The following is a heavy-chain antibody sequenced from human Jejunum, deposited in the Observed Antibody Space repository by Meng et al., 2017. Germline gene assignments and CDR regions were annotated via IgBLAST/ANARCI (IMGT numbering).Heavy chain of an antibody. J-gene: IGHJ4*02. V-gene: IGHV4-4*02. D-gene: IGHD2-21*01. CDR1: GGSITSTKW. CDR3: ASRPVGIRTYYFDC. CDR2: VFHSGTP. Sequence: HLQASGPGAVKPSGTLSLTCAVSGGSITSTKWWSWVRQTPGKGLEWIGEVFHSGTPNYNPSLMSRLTMSVDKSKNQFSLNLTSVTAADTAVYYCASRPVGIRTYYFDCWGQGTLVTVSS.